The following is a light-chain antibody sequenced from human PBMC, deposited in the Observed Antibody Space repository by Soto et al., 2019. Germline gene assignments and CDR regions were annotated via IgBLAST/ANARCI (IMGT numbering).Light chain of an antibody. CDR3: SSYAASNNFYFV. J-gene: IGLJ3*02. CDR2: EVT. V-gene: IGLV2-8*01. CDR1: SSDVGGYNY. Sequence: QSVLTHPPSASGSPGQSVTISCTGTSSDVGGYNYVSWYQQYPGRAPKLMIYEVTKRPSGVPGRFSGSKSGNTASLTVSGLQAEDEADYYCSSYAASNNFYFVFGGGTKVTVL.